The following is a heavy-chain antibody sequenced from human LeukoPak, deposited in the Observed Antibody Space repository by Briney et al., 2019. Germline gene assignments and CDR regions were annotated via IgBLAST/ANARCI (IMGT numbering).Heavy chain of an antibody. Sequence: GGSLRLSCAASGFTFSSYGMHWVRQAPGKGLEWVAVIWYDGSNKYYADSVKGRFTISRDNSKNTLYLQMNSLRAEDTAVYHCARDPKPMWWLPTTPSYYYGMDVWGQGTTVTVSS. CDR1: GFTFSSYG. CDR2: IWYDGSNK. CDR3: ARDPKPMWWLPTTPSYYYGMDV. J-gene: IGHJ6*02. D-gene: IGHD2-21*01. V-gene: IGHV3-33*01.